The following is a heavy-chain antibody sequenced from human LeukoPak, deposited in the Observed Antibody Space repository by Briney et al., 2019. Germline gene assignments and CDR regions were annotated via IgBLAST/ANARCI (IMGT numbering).Heavy chain of an antibody. CDR3: TRQEESVFGYYYYGMDV. CDR2: ISSSSSYI. J-gene: IGHJ6*02. D-gene: IGHD3-10*02. CDR1: GFTFSSYS. V-gene: IGHV3-21*04. Sequence: GGSLRLSCAASGFTFSSYSMNWVRQAPGKGLEWVSSISSSSSYIYYADSVKGRFTISRDNAKNSLYLQMNSLRAEDTAVYYCTRQEESVFGYYYYGMDVWGQGTTVTVSS.